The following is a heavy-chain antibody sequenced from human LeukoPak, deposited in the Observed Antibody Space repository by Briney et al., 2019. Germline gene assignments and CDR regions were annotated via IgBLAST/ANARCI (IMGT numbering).Heavy chain of an antibody. V-gene: IGHV3-11*01. J-gene: IGHJ4*02. CDR2: VTNSGSTI. CDR3: ASPPMAKFDS. CDR1: GFTFSDYY. Sequence: GGSLRLSCAASGFTFSDYYMNWIRHAPGKGLESVSYVTNSGSTIDYADSVKGRFTISRDNAKNSLYLQMNSLRAEDTAVYYCASPPMAKFDSWGQGTLVTV. D-gene: IGHD5-24*01.